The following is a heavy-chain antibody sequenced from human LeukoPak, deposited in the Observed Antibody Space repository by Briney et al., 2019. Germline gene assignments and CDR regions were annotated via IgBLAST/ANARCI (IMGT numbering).Heavy chain of an antibody. D-gene: IGHD7-27*01. V-gene: IGHV3-23*01. CDR3: ARDGQSFNSNWDYLEY. Sequence: PGESLRLSCVASGFTFDTFAMNWVRQAPGKGPEWISGIGSSETYYSDSVKGRFTISRDNSKNTIYLHMSNLRPDDTPLSYCARDGQSFNSNWDYLEYWGQGPPVTVSS. J-gene: IGHJ4*02. CDR1: GFTFDTFA. CDR2: IGSSET.